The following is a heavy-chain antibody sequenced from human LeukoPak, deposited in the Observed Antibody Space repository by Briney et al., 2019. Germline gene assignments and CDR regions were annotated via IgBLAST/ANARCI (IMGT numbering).Heavy chain of an antibody. D-gene: IGHD3-22*01. CDR2: IYYSGTT. CDR1: RGSISSSNYY. Sequence: PSETLSLICSVSRGSISSSNYYWGWIRQPPGKGLEWIGNIYYSGTTYYSPSLPSLKSRVTILIDTSKNQFSLRLRSVTAADTAVYYCARASYYDSSGYYWGYYYYYMDVWGKGTTVTVSS. V-gene: IGHV4-39*07. CDR3: ARASYYDSSGYYWGYYYYYMDV. J-gene: IGHJ6*03.